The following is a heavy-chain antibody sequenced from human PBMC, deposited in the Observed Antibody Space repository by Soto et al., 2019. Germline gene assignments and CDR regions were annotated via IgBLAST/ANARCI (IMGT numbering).Heavy chain of an antibody. CDR3: ASSSIAAAGPFDY. CDR2: ISSHNGNT. J-gene: IGHJ4*02. CDR1: GSTITAYG. D-gene: IGHD6-13*01. Sequence: QVQLVQSGDEVKQPGASVKVSCKASGSTITAYGISWVRQAPGQGLEWMAWISSHNGNTYYAQNLQGRVTMTTDTSTSTAYMERRSLRSDDTAVYYCASSSIAAAGPFDYWGQGALVTVSS. V-gene: IGHV1-18*01.